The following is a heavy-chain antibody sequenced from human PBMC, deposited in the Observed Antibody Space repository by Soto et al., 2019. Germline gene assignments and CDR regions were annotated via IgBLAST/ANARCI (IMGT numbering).Heavy chain of an antibody. J-gene: IGHJ6*03. CDR1: GYTFTSYD. Sequence: ASVKVSCKASGYTFTSYDINWVRQATGQGLEWMGWMNPNSGNTGYAQKFQGRVTMTRNTSISTAYMELSSLRSEDTAVYYCARGGYCSGGSCWGYMDVWGKGTTVTVSS. CDR2: MNPNSGNT. CDR3: ARGGYCSGGSCWGYMDV. V-gene: IGHV1-8*01. D-gene: IGHD2-15*01.